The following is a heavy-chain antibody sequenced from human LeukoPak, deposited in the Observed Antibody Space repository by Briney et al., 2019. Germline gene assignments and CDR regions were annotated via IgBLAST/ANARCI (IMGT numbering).Heavy chain of an antibody. D-gene: IGHD6-13*01. J-gene: IGHJ6*02. CDR3: ARDTGYSSSWYSYYYYGMDV. CDR2: INHSGST. V-gene: IGHV4-34*01. CDR1: GGSFSGYY. Sequence: PSETLSLTCAVYGGSFSGYYWSWIRQPPGKGLEWIGEINHSGSTNYNPSLKSRVTISVDTSKNQFSLKLSSVTAADTAVYYCARDTGYSSSWYSYYYYGMDVWGQGTTVTVSS.